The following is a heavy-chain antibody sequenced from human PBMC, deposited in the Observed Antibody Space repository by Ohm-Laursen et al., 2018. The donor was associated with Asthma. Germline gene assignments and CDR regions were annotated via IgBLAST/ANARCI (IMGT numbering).Heavy chain of an antibody. Sequence: SLRLSCTASGVAFTDSWMSWVRQLPGGSLEWVAKINPLGYEKYYMDSVRGRFTVSRDNAKNSLYLQMNSLRAQDTAVYYCAVRTTSAGFDVWGQGTTVTVSS. CDR2: INPLGYEK. CDR3: AVRTTSAGFDV. CDR1: GVAFTDSW. J-gene: IGHJ6*02. V-gene: IGHV3-7*01. D-gene: IGHD1-1*01.